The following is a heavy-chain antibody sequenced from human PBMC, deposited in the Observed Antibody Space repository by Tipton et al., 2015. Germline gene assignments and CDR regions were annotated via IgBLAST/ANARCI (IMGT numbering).Heavy chain of an antibody. CDR3: ARWAAYFDL. CDR1: GYSFTDYG. V-gene: IGHV1-18*01. J-gene: IGHJ2*01. D-gene: IGHD2-15*01. Sequence: QLVQSGAEVKKPGASGKVSCKASGYSFTDYGITWVRQAPGQGLEWMGWISVYNGNTNYAEKFQGRVTLTTDTSTSTAYMELRSLRSDDTAVYYCARWAAYFDLWGRGTLVTVSS. CDR2: ISVYNGNT.